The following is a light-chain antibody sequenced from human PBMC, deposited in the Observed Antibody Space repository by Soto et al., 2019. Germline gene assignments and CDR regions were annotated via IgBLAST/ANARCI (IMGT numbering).Light chain of an antibody. CDR3: CSYAGSNYV. J-gene: IGLJ1*01. CDR2: EVS. V-gene: IGLV2-23*02. Sequence: QSVRTQPASVSGTPGQSITISCTGTSSDVGNYNLVSWCQHHPGKAPKLIIYEVSKRPSGVSNRFSGSKPGDTASLTISGLQAEDEADYYCCSYAGSNYVFGTGTKVTVL. CDR1: SSDVGNYNL.